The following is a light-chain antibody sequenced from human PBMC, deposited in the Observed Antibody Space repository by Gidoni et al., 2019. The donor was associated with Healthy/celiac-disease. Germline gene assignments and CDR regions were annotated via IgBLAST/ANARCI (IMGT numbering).Light chain of an antibody. Sequence: SYELTQPLSVSVALGQTARITCGGNNSGSKNVHWYQQTPGQAPVLVIYRDSNRPSGIPERFSGSNSGNTATLTISRAHAGDEADYYCQVWDSSTVVFGGGTKLTVL. J-gene: IGLJ2*01. CDR2: RDS. V-gene: IGLV3-9*01. CDR1: NSGSKN. CDR3: QVWDSSTVV.